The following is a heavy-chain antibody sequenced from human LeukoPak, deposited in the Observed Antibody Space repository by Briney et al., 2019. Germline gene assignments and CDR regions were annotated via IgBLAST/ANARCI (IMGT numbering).Heavy chain of an antibody. CDR3: ARDLHGSSLSHDAFDI. V-gene: IGHV3-53*01. J-gene: IGHJ3*02. CDR1: GFTVSSNY. Sequence: GGSLRLSCVASGFTVSSNYMSWVRQAPGKGLEWVSVIYSAGSTYYADSVKGRFTISRDNSKNSLFLQMHSLRADDTAVYYCARDLHGSSLSHDAFDIWGQGTMVTVSS. CDR2: IYSAGST. D-gene: IGHD6-13*01.